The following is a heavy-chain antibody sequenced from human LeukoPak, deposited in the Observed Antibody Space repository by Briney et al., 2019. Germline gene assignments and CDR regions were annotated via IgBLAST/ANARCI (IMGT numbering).Heavy chain of an antibody. Sequence: GGSLRLSCAASGFTFSSYGMHWVRQAPGEGLEWVAFIRYDGSNKYYADSVKGRFTISRDNSKNTLYLQMNSLRAEDTAVYYCAKDMGSSNSGGLLDYWGQGTLVTVSS. D-gene: IGHD2-15*01. CDR3: AKDMGSSNSGGLLDY. CDR1: GFTFSSYG. J-gene: IGHJ4*02. V-gene: IGHV3-30*02. CDR2: IRYDGSNK.